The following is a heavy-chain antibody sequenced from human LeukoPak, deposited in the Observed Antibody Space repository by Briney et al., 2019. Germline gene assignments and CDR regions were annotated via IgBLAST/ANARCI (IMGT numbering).Heavy chain of an antibody. D-gene: IGHD3-22*01. CDR3: AKPFDSSGYYKSSAFDI. V-gene: IGHV3-7*05. CDR2: IRQDGSEK. CDR1: GFTFSTYW. J-gene: IGHJ3*02. Sequence: GGSLILSCAASGFTFSTYWMTWVRQAPGKGLEWVANIRQDGSEKYYVDSVEGRFTISRDNAKKSLFLQMNSRRAEDMAVYFCAKPFDSSGYYKSSAFDIWGQGTMVTVSS.